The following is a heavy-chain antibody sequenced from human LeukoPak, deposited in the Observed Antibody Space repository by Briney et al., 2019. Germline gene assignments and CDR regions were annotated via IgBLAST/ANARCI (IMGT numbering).Heavy chain of an antibody. V-gene: IGHV4-59*01. CDR2: IYDSGTP. CDR1: GGSFGNYY. Sequence: SETLSLTCTVSGGSFGNYYWSSIRRPPGTGLGGLGYIYDSGTPNYTPSLKSRVTISVHTATNQFSLTLRSVTAADTAVCYCARDFSAAFDIWGQGTMVTVSS. CDR3: ARDFSAAFDI. D-gene: IGHD2/OR15-2a*01. J-gene: IGHJ3*02.